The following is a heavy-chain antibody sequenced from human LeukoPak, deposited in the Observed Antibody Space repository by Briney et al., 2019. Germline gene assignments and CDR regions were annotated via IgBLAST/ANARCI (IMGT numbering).Heavy chain of an antibody. D-gene: IGHD6-6*01. CDR2: IYYSGST. J-gene: IGHJ4*02. V-gene: IGHV4-59*08. Sequence: PSETLSLTCTVSGGSISSYYWSWIRQPPGKGLEWIGYIYYSGSTNYNPSLKSRVTISVDTSKKQFSLKLSSVTAADTAVYYCARGYSSSSDRPDYWGQGTLVTVSS. CDR3: ARGYSSSSDRPDY. CDR1: GGSISSYY.